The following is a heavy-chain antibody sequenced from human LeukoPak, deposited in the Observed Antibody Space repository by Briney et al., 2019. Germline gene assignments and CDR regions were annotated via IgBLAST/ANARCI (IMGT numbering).Heavy chain of an antibody. D-gene: IGHD5-18*01. CDR3: ARQTAKNVDTARFDS. CDR2: IYYSGTT. J-gene: IGHJ4*02. V-gene: IGHV4-59*08. Sequence: PSETLSLTCAVSGGSLNNYYWSWIRQPPGKGLEGIGYIYYSGTTNYIPSLNSRVNISLDTAKNQFSLRLGSVTAADTAVYYCARQTAKNVDTARFDSWGQGTLGTVSA. CDR1: GGSLNNYY.